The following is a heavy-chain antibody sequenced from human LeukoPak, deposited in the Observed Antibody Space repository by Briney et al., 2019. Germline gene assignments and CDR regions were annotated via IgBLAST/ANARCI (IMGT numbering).Heavy chain of an antibody. D-gene: IGHD5-24*01. V-gene: IGHV3-7*01. CDR1: GFTFSAYW. Sequence: PGGSLRLSCAASGFTFSAYWMTWVRQAPGKGLEWVANIKEDGTEKNYVDSVKRRFTISRDNVKKSLYLEMNSLRVEDTAVYYCARGRWSDYWGQGTQVTVSS. CDR3: ARGRWSDY. J-gene: IGHJ4*02. CDR2: IKEDGTEK.